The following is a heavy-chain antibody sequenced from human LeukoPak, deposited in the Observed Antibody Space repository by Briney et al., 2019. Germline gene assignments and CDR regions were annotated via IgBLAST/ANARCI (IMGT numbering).Heavy chain of an antibody. V-gene: IGHV3-30*18. CDR1: GFTFNTYS. CDR3: AKDLAFRLAAAGISDY. J-gene: IGHJ4*02. Sequence: PGGSLRLSCTASGFTFNTYSMIWVRQAPGKGLEWVAVISYDGSNKYYADSVKGRFTISRDNSKNTLYLQMNSLRAEDTAVYYCAKDLAFRLAAAGISDYWGQGTLVTVSS. CDR2: ISYDGSNK. D-gene: IGHD6-13*01.